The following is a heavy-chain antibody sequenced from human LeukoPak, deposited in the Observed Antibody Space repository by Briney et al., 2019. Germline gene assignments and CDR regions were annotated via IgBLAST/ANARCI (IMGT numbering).Heavy chain of an antibody. CDR3: ARHKGHATYYYDSSGYSWFDP. Sequence: PSETLSLTCTVSGGSISSSSYYWGWIRQPPGKGLEWIGSIYYSGSTYYNPSLKSRVTISVDTSKNQFSLKLSSVTAADTAVYYCARHKGHATYYYDSSGYSWFDPWGQGTLVTVSS. J-gene: IGHJ5*02. CDR1: GGSISSSSYY. V-gene: IGHV4-39*01. CDR2: IYYSGST. D-gene: IGHD3-22*01.